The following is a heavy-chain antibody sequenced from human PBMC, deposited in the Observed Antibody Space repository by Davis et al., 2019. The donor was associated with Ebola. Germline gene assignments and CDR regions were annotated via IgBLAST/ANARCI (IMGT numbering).Heavy chain of an antibody. D-gene: IGHD6-19*01. CDR3: ARGGAVAGTFDY. V-gene: IGHV3-7*03. CDR2: IKQDGSQK. J-gene: IGHJ4*02. CDR1: GFTFNNYW. Sequence: GESLKISCAASGFTFNNYWMSWVRQAPGKGLEWVANIKQDGSQKYYVDSVKGRCTISTDNAKNSLYLQMNSLRAEDTAVYYCARGGAVAGTFDYWGQGTLVTFSS.